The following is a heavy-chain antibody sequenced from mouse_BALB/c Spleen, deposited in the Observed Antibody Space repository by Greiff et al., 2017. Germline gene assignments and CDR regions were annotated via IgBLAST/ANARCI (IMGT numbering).Heavy chain of an antibody. CDR1: GFSLTSYG. CDR2: IWSGGST. CDR3: ARNEDGNYYAMDY. J-gene: IGHJ4*01. V-gene: IGHV2-4-1*01. D-gene: IGHD2-1*01. Sequence: VQLQQSGPGLVQPSQSLSITCTVSGFSLTSYGVHWVRQSPGKGLEWLGVIWSGGSTDYNAAFISRLSISKDNSKSQVFFKMNSLQADDTAIYYCARNEDGNYYAMDYWGQGTSVTVSS.